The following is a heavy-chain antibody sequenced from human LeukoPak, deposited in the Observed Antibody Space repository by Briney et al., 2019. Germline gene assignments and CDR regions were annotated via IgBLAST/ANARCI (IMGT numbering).Heavy chain of an antibody. Sequence: SETLSLTCTVSGGSISSRSYYWGWIRQPPGKGLEWVGSIYYSGSAYFNPSLKSRVTISLDTSKNQFSLRLTSVTAADTAVYYCARGTPHYYGSGSYYIRRFDPWGQGTLVTVSS. D-gene: IGHD3-10*01. CDR1: GGSISSRSYY. V-gene: IGHV4-39*07. J-gene: IGHJ5*02. CDR2: IYYSGSA. CDR3: ARGTPHYYGSGSYYIRRFDP.